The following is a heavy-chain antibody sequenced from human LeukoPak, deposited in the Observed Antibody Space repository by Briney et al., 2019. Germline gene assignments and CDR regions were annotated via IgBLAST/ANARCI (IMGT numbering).Heavy chain of an antibody. Sequence: ASVKVSCKASGYTFTSYYIHWVRQATGQGLEWMGWMSPNSGNTGYAQKFQGRVTITWNTSISTAYMELSSLRSEDTAVYYCARRGSSYYYYMDVWGKGTTVTVSS. CDR1: GYTFTSYY. CDR3: ARRGSSYYYYMDV. V-gene: IGHV1-8*03. CDR2: MSPNSGNT. D-gene: IGHD2-15*01. J-gene: IGHJ6*03.